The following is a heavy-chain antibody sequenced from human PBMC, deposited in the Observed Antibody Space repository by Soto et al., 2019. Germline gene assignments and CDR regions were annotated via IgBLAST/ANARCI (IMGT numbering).Heavy chain of an antibody. CDR1: GFTFYNDA. V-gene: IGHV3-23*01. Sequence: GGSLRLSCAASGFTFYNDALSWVLQAPGKGLEWVSAISGSGGSTYYADSVKGRFTISRGNSKNTLYLQMHSLRADDTAVYYCANLEGNTAMAAKRAQGFDYWGQGTLVTVSS. CDR3: ANLEGNTAMAAKRAQGFDY. CDR2: ISGSGGST. D-gene: IGHD5-18*01. J-gene: IGHJ4*02.